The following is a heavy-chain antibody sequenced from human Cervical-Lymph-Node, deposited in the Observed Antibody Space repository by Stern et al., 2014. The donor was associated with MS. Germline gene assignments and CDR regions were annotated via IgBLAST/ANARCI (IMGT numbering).Heavy chain of an antibody. J-gene: IGHJ1*01. CDR1: GFTFSHYS. CDR3: ATLGTLTGPIDN. D-gene: IGHD3-9*01. V-gene: IGHV3-21*01. Sequence: EVQLEESGGGLVKPGESPRLSCAASGFTFSHYSMAWVRQAPGKGLECVSSISDFGSYIYYADSVRGRFTISRDNAKNSLFLQMHSLRAEDTAVYYCATLGTLTGPIDNWGQGTLVTVSS. CDR2: ISDFGSYI.